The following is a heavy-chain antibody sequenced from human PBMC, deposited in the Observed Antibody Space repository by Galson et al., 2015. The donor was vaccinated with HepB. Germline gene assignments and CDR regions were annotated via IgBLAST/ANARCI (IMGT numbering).Heavy chain of an antibody. D-gene: IGHD6-13*01. CDR2: IRGNGENT. J-gene: IGHJ6*03. CDR3: ARDSIAAAINYYYYMDV. CDR1: GFTFSRHA. V-gene: IGHV3-23*01. Sequence: SLRLSCAASGFTFSRHAMSWVRQAPGKGPEWVSSIRGNGENTYYADSVKGRFTISRDNSKNTLYLQMNSLRAEDTAVYYCARDSIAAAINYYYYMDVWGKGTTVTVSS.